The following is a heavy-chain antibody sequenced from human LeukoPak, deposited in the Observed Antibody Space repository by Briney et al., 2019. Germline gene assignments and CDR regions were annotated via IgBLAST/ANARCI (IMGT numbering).Heavy chain of an antibody. Sequence: PGGSLRLSCVASGFTLSNAWMNWVRQAPGNGLEWVSVFSVSSGSTYYADSVKGRFTISRNNPKNTLYLQMDSLRAEDTAVYYCAKGSSFYGAYSDYWGQGTLVTVSS. V-gene: IGHV3-23*01. J-gene: IGHJ4*02. D-gene: IGHD4-17*01. CDR2: FSVSSGST. CDR1: GFTLSNAW. CDR3: AKGSSFYGAYSDY.